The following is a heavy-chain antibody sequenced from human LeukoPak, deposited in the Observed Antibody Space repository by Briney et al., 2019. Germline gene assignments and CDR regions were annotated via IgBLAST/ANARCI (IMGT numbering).Heavy chain of an antibody. CDR1: GYTFTSYG. D-gene: IGHD4-17*01. Sequence: ASVKVSCKASGYTFTSYGISWVRQAPGQGLEWMGWISAYNGNTNYAQKLQGRVTMTTDTSTSTAYMELSSLRSDDTAVYYCAMASNANDYGARGAFDIWGQGTMVTVSS. CDR2: ISAYNGNT. J-gene: IGHJ3*02. V-gene: IGHV1-18*01. CDR3: AMASNANDYGARGAFDI.